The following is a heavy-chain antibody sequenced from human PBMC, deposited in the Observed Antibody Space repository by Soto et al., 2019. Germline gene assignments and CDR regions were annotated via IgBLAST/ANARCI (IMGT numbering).Heavy chain of an antibody. V-gene: IGHV3-30-3*01. CDR3: ARELSVVVVPAASFDY. Sequence: LRLSCAASGFTFSSYAMHWVRQAPGKGLEWVAVISYDGSNKYYADSVKGRFTISRDNSKNTLYLQMNSLRAEDTAVYYCARELSVVVVPAASFDYWGQGTLVTVSS. CDR1: GFTFSSYA. J-gene: IGHJ4*02. CDR2: ISYDGSNK. D-gene: IGHD2-2*01.